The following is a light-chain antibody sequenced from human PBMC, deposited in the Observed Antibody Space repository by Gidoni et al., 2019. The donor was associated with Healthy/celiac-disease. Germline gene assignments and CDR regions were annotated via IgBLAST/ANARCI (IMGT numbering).Light chain of an antibody. J-gene: IGLJ2*01. Sequence: QSALTQPASVSGSPGQSITISCTGPSSDVGSYNLVSWFNTPPGKAPKLLIYEGSKGPSGVSNRFSGSKSGNTASLTISGLQAEDEADYYCCSYAGSYVVFGGGTKLTVL. CDR1: SSDVGSYNL. V-gene: IGLV2-23*01. CDR3: CSYAGSYVV. CDR2: EGS.